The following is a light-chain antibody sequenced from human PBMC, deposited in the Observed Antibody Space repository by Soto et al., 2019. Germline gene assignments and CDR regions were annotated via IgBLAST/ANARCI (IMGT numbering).Light chain of an antibody. J-gene: IGKJ4*01. CDR2: KAS. V-gene: IGKV1-5*03. CDR1: QSISSW. CDR3: QHYNIYST. Sequence: DIQMTQSPSTLSASVGDRVTITCRASQSISSWLAWYQQKPGKAPKFLIFKASSLEGGVPSRFSGSGSGTEFTLTVSMLQPDYFAYYYYQHYNIYSTFGRGTKVEIK.